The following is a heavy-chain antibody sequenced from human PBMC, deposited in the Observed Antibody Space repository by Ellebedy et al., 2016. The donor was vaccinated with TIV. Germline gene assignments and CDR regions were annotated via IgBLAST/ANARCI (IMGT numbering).Heavy chain of an antibody. CDR1: GGTFSSYA. D-gene: IGHD2-2*03. CDR3: ARALDISYFDY. CDR2: IIPIFGTA. Sequence: ASVKVSCKASGGTFSSYAISWVRQAPGQGLEWMGGIIPIFGTANYAQKFQGRVTITADESTSTAYMKLSSLRSEDTAVYYCARALDISYFDYWGQGTLVTVSS. J-gene: IGHJ4*02. V-gene: IGHV1-69*13.